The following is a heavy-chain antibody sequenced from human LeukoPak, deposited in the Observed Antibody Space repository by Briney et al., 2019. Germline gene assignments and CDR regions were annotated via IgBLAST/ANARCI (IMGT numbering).Heavy chain of an antibody. J-gene: IGHJ4*02. Sequence: GGSLRLSCGASGFTFSNYGMLWVRQAPGKGLEWVAFIRYDGSNKLYADSVKGRFTISRDNSKNTLYLHINSLRAEDTAVYYCARGGGRDYGDYESFFDYWGQGTLVTVSS. CDR3: ARGGGRDYGDYESFFDY. CDR2: IRYDGSNK. V-gene: IGHV3-30*02. CDR1: GFTFSNYG. D-gene: IGHD4-17*01.